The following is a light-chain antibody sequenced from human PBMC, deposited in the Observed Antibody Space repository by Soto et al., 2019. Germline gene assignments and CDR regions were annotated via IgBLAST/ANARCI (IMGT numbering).Light chain of an antibody. CDR2: GAS. CDR3: QQYASSPLT. Sequence: ETVMTQSPATLSLSPGERATLSCRASQSVSSSYLAWYQQKPGQAPRLLIYGASSRATGIPDRLSGSGSGTDFTLTISRLEPGDFAVYYCQQYASSPLTFGGGTKVDIK. V-gene: IGKV3-20*01. J-gene: IGKJ4*01. CDR1: QSVSSSY.